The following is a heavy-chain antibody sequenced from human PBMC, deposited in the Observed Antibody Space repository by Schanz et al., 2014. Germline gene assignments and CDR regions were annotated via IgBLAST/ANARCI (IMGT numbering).Heavy chain of an antibody. Sequence: QVQLVQSGAEVKKPGSSVKVSCKASGGTFSSFAIFWVRQAPGQGLERMGTIIPILDITNYAQKFQGRVTITADKSTSTAYMELSNLRSEDTAVYYCARAGQDYSDSSGYATYYFGNWGQGTLVTVSS. V-gene: IGHV1-69*04. D-gene: IGHD3-22*01. CDR2: IIPILDIT. CDR1: GGTFSSFA. CDR3: ARAGQDYSDSSGYATYYFGN. J-gene: IGHJ4*02.